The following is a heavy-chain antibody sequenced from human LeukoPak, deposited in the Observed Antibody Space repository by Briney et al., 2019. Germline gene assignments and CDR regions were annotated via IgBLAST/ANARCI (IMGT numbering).Heavy chain of an antibody. Sequence: PSETLSLTCTVSGGSISSSSYYWGWIRQPPGKGLEWIGSIYYSGSTYYNPSLKSRVTISVDTSKNQFSLKLSSVTAADTAVYYCARDRRVYYYDSSGYYTYWGQGTLVTASS. D-gene: IGHD3-22*01. CDR3: ARDRRVYYYDSSGYYTY. CDR1: GGSISSSSYY. V-gene: IGHV4-39*07. J-gene: IGHJ4*02. CDR2: IYYSGST.